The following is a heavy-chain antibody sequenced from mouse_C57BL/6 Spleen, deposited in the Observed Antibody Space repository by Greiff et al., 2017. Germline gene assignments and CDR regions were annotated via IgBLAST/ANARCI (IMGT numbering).Heavy chain of an antibody. V-gene: IGHV5-4*01. Sequence: EVMLVESGGGLVKPGGSLKLSCAASGFTFSSYAMSWVRQTPEKRLEWVATISDGGSYTYYPDNVKGRFTISRDNAKNNLYLQMSHLKSEDTAMYYCARENRGYYFDYWGQGTTLTVSS. CDR1: GFTFSSYA. CDR3: ARENRGYYFDY. D-gene: IGHD5-1-1*01. J-gene: IGHJ2*01. CDR2: ISDGGSYT.